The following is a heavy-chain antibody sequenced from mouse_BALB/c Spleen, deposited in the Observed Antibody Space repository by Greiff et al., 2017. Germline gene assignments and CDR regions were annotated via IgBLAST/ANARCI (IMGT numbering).Heavy chain of an antibody. CDR1: GFTFSSFG. J-gene: IGHJ4*01. CDR2: ISSGSSTI. Sequence: EVKLMESGGGLVQPGGSRKLSCAASGFTFSSFGMHWVRQAPEKGLEWVAYISSGSSTIYYADTVKGRFTISRDNPKNNLYLQMSSLKSEDTAMYYCARGGFYGNYYYAMDYWGQGTSVTVSS. D-gene: IGHD2-1*01. CDR3: ARGGFYGNYYYAMDY. V-gene: IGHV5-17*02.